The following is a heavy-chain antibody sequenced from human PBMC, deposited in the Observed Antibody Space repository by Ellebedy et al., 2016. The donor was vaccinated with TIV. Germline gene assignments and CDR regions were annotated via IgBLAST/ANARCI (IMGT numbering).Heavy chain of an antibody. J-gene: IGHJ3*02. Sequence: GESLKISXQGSGYSFTSYWIGWVRQMPGKGLEWMGIIYPGDSDTRYSPSFQGQVTISADKSISTAYLQWSSLKASDTAMYYCARPGRGRDGYNWGFDIWGQGTMVTVSS. V-gene: IGHV5-51*01. D-gene: IGHD5-24*01. CDR3: ARPGRGRDGYNWGFDI. CDR1: GYSFTSYW. CDR2: IYPGDSDT.